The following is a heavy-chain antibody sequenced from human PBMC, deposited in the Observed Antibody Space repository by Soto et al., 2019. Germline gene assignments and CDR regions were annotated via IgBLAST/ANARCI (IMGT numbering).Heavy chain of an antibody. CDR2: IIPIFGTA. J-gene: IGHJ3*02. CDR1: GGTFSSYA. D-gene: IGHD3-22*01. CDR3: ASRYYYDSSGYYHPDAFDI. Sequence: SVKVSCKASGGTFSSYAISWVRQAPGQGLEWMGGIIPIFGTANYEQKFKGRVTITADESTSTAYMKLSSLRSEDTAVYYFASRYYYDSSGYYHPDAFDIWGQGTMVTVSS. V-gene: IGHV1-69*13.